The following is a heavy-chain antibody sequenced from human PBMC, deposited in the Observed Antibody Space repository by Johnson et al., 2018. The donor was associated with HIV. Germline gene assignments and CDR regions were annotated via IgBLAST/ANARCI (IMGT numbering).Heavy chain of an antibody. Sequence: QVQLVESGGGVVQPGRSLRLSCAASGFTFSSYGMHWVRQAPGKGLEWVAVIYSGGSTYYADSVKGRFTISRDNAKNSLYLQMNSLRAEDTAVYYCALTGYYVSRGAFDIWGQGTMVTVSS. J-gene: IGHJ3*02. D-gene: IGHD3-22*01. CDR2: IYSGGST. CDR3: ALTGYYVSRGAFDI. CDR1: GFTFSSYG. V-gene: IGHV3-NL1*01.